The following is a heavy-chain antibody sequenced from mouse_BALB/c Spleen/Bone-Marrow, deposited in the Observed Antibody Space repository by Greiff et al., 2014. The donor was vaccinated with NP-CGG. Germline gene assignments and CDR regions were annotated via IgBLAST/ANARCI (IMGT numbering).Heavy chain of an antibody. CDR2: IYPGKSDT. D-gene: IGHD3-1*01. J-gene: IGHJ2*01. V-gene: IGHV1-5*01. CDR3: TTLARNYFDY. Sequence: DVQLQESGTVPARPGASVKMSCKASGYTFTSYWMHWVKQRPGQGLEWIGTIYPGKSDTTYNQKFKGKAKLTAVTSTSTAYMELSSLTNEDSAVYYCTTLARNYFDYWGQGTTLTVSS. CDR1: GYTFTSYW.